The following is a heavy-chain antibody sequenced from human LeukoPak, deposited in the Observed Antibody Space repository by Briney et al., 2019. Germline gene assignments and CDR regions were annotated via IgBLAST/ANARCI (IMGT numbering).Heavy chain of an antibody. D-gene: IGHD3-10*01. V-gene: IGHV4-34*01. CDR1: GGSFSGHY. CDR3: ARTDEKRIFGSASYYRGRPVDY. Sequence: SETLSLTCAVYGGSFSGHYWTWIRQPPGRGLEWIGKINHSGSTNYSPSLKSRVTISVDTSKNQFSLKLSSVTAAGTAVYYCARTDEKRIFGSASYYRGRPVDYWGQGTLVTVSS. J-gene: IGHJ4*02. CDR2: INHSGST.